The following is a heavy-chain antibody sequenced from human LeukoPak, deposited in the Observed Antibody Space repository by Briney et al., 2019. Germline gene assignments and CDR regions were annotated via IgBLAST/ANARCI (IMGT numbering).Heavy chain of an antibody. D-gene: IGHD2-8*01. CDR1: GGSFSGYY. Sequence: PSETLSLTCAVYGGSFSGYYWSWPRQPPGKGLEWIGYIYHSGSTYYNPSLKSRVTISVDRSKNQFSLKLSSVTAADTAVYYCARGHGHDAFDIWGQGTMVTVSS. CDR3: ARGHGHDAFDI. V-gene: IGHV4-34*01. J-gene: IGHJ3*02. CDR2: IYHSGST.